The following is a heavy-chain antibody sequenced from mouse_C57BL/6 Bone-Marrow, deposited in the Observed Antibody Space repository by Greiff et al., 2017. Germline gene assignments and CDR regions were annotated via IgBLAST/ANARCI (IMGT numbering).Heavy chain of an antibody. J-gene: IGHJ1*03. CDR1: GYAFSSYW. CDR2: IYPGDGDT. V-gene: IGHV1-80*01. CDR3: ARYYGSSDWYFDV. D-gene: IGHD1-1*01. Sequence: VNLVESGAELVKPGASVKISCKASGYAFSSYWMNWVKQRPGKGLEWIGQIYPGDGDTNYNGKLKGKATLTADKSSSTAYMQLSSLTSEDSAVYFCARYYGSSDWYFDVWGTGTTVTVSS.